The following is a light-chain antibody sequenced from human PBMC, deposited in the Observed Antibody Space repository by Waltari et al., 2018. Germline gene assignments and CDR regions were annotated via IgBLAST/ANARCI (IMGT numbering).Light chain of an antibody. J-gene: IGKJ1*01. CDR3: QQVNTYSWT. CDR1: RGISSY. V-gene: IGKV1-9*01. CDR2: AAS. Sequence: DIHLTQSPSYLSASVGDRVTITCRASRGISSYLAWYQQKPGKAPKLLIYAASTLQSEVPLRFSGSESGTEFTLTISSLQPEDFATVYCQQVNTYSWTFGQGTKVEIK.